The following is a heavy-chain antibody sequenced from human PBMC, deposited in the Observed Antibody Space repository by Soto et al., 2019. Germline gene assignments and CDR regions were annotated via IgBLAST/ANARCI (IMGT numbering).Heavy chain of an antibody. CDR2: SYHSRST. D-gene: IGHD5-12*01. CDR3: AAGGGLPRYY. J-gene: IGHJ4*02. CDR1: GGSISSGGYS. Sequence: QLQLQESASGLVKPSQTLSLTCAVSGGSISSGGYSWSCIRQPPGKGLEWIGYSYHSRSTHYNPSLKSRDTISVDRSKDQFSLKLSSVTAADTAVYYCAAGGGLPRYYWGQGTLVSVSS. V-gene: IGHV4-30-2*01.